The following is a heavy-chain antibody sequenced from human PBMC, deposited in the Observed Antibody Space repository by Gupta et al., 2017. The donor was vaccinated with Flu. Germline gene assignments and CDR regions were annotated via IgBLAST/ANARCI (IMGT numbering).Heavy chain of an antibody. CDR2: IYYSGST. CDR3: ASQPKDYDFWSGYYSLLDY. V-gene: IGHV4-39*01. CDR1: GGSISSSSYY. Sequence: QLQLQESGPGLVKPSETLSLTCTVSGGSISSSSYYWGWIRQPPGKGLEWIGNIYYSGSTYYNPSLKSRVTISVDTSKNQFSLKLSSVTAADTAVYYCASQPKDYDFWSGYYSLLDYWGQGTLVTVSS. J-gene: IGHJ4*02. D-gene: IGHD3-3*01.